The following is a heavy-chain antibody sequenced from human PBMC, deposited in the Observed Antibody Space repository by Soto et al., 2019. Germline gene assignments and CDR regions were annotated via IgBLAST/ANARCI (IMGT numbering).Heavy chain of an antibody. CDR3: SRERTSYCSSTSCYARYSPFDP. Sequence: ASVKVSCKASGYTFTGYYMHWVRQAPGQGLEWMGWINPNSGGTNYAQKFQGWVTMTRDTSISTAYMELSRLRSDDTAVYYCSRERTSYCSSTSCYARYSPFDPWGQGTLVTVSS. J-gene: IGHJ5*02. D-gene: IGHD2-2*01. CDR1: GYTFTGYY. CDR2: INPNSGGT. V-gene: IGHV1-2*04.